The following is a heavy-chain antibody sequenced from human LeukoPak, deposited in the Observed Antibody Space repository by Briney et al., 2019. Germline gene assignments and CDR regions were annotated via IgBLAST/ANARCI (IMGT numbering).Heavy chain of an antibody. CDR1: GFTFSSSS. D-gene: IGHD3-9*01. J-gene: IGHJ4*02. Sequence: AGGSLRLSCEASGFTFSSSSMNWVRQAPGKGLEWVSPISTSGVHTFFADSVKGRFSISRDNAKNSLFLQMNSLRPEDSAVFFCARGDHLTGFDSWGQGTLVAVSS. V-gene: IGHV3-21*01. CDR2: ISTSGVHT. CDR3: ARGDHLTGFDS.